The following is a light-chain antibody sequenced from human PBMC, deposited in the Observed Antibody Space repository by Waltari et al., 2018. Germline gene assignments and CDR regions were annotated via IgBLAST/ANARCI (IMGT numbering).Light chain of an antibody. CDR1: EIVTSH. CDR2: DVS. V-gene: IGKV3D-15*01. Sequence: EIVMTQSPAVLSVSPGQRATLSCRASEIVTSHLAWYQQKPGQAPRLLIYDVSTRAAGIPARFSGSGSETEFTLTVTSLQSEDCAVYYCQQYYEWQTFGPGTKVEIK. J-gene: IGKJ1*01. CDR3: QQYYEWQT.